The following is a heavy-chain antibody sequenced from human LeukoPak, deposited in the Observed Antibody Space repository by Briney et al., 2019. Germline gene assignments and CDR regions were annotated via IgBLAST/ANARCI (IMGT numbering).Heavy chain of an antibody. D-gene: IGHD3-10*01. Sequence: GGSLRLSCAASGFTFSSYEMNWVRQAPGKGLEWVSYISSSGSTIYYADSLKGRFTISRDNAKNSLYLQMNSLRAEDTAVYYCARAFFYGSGSYSVSYFDYWGQGTLVTVSS. J-gene: IGHJ4*02. CDR1: GFTFSSYE. V-gene: IGHV3-48*03. CDR2: ISSSGSTI. CDR3: ARAFFYGSGSYSVSYFDY.